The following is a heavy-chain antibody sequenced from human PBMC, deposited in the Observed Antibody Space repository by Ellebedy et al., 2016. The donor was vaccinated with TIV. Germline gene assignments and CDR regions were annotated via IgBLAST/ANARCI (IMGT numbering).Heavy chain of an antibody. CDR3: AKDRLLWFGELLYGMDV. D-gene: IGHD3-10*01. J-gene: IGHJ6*02. CDR2: ISGSGGST. CDR1: GFTFSSYA. V-gene: IGHV3-23*01. Sequence: GESLKISXAASGFTFSSYAMSWVRQAPGKGLEWVSAISGSGGSTYYADSVKGRFTISRDNSKNTLYLQMNSLRAEDTAVYYCAKDRLLWFGELLYGMDVWGQGTTVTVSS.